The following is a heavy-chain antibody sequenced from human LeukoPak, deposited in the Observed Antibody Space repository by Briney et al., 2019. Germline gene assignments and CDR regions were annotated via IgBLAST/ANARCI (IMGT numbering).Heavy chain of an antibody. CDR1: GGSISSGGYY. Sequence: SETPSLTCTVSGGSISSGGYYWSWIRQHPGKGLEWIGYIYYSGSTYYNPSLKSRVTISVDTSKNQFSLKLSSVTAADTAVYYCAATQSIDPYNSAWGFFDLWGRGTLVTVSS. J-gene: IGHJ2*01. D-gene: IGHD6-19*01. V-gene: IGHV4-31*03. CDR2: IYYSGST. CDR3: AATQSIDPYNSAWGFFDL.